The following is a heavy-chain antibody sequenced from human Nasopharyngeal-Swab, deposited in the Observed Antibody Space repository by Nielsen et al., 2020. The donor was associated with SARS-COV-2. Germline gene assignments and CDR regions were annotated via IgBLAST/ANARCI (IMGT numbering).Heavy chain of an antibody. CDR1: GGSISSGGYY. J-gene: IGHJ5*02. Sequence: SETLSLTCTVSGGSISSGGYYWSWIRQHPGKGLEWIGSIYYSGSTYYNPSLKSRVTISVDTSKNQFSLKLSSVTAADTAAYYCARDGCSGGSCYSNWFDPWGQGTLVTVSS. CDR3: ARDGCSGGSCYSNWFDP. D-gene: IGHD2-15*01. V-gene: IGHV4-39*07. CDR2: IYYSGST.